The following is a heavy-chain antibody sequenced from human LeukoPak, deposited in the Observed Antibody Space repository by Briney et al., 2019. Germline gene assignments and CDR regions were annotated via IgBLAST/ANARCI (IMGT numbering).Heavy chain of an antibody. CDR1: GFTFSSYG. CDR2: ISGSGGST. J-gene: IGHJ4*02. D-gene: IGHD3-9*01. V-gene: IGHV3-23*01. Sequence: GGTLRLSCAASGFTFSSYGMSWVRQAPGKGLEWVSAISGSGGSTYYADSVKGRFTISRDNSKNILYLQMNSLRADDTAVYYCAKVSESNYDILTAYYTPYYFDYWGQGTLVTVSS. CDR3: AKVSESNYDILTAYYTPYYFDY.